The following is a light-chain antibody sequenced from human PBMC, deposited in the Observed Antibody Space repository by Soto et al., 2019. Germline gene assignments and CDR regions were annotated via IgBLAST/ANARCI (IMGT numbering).Light chain of an antibody. J-gene: IGKJ1*01. CDR3: QQYYTSPWT. V-gene: IGKV3-20*01. Sequence: EIVLTQSPGTLSLSPGERATLSCRASQSVSSSYLAWYQQKPGQAPRLLIYDASSRATGIPDRFSGSGSGTDFTLTISRLEPEDFAMYHCQQYYTSPWTFGQGTMVEIK. CDR1: QSVSSSY. CDR2: DAS.